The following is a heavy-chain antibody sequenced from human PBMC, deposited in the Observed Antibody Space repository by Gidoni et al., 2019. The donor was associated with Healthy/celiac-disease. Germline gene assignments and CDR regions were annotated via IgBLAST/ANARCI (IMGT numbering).Heavy chain of an antibody. J-gene: IGHJ4*02. CDR3: AREIAIL. D-gene: IGHD2-15*01. Sequence: ELQLVESGGGLVQPGGSLRLSCSASGFTFSSYSMNWVRQAPGKGLEWVSYIETSGSPKYYADSVRGRFTISRDNAKNSLYLQMNNLRDEDTAVYYCAREIAILWGQGILVTVSS. V-gene: IGHV3-48*02. CDR1: GFTFSSYS. CDR2: IETSGSPK.